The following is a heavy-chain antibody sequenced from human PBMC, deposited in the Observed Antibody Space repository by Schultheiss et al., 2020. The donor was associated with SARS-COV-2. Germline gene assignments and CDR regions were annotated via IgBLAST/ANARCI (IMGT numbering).Heavy chain of an antibody. CDR3: VKEGDEMGTS. J-gene: IGHJ4*02. Sequence: GGSLRISCAASGFTFRNYWMDWVRQAPGKGLQWVANIKQDGSVQHYVDSVRGRFIISRDNAKNSLDLQMNSLRVDDTAVYYCVKEGDEMGTSWGQGTLVTVSS. D-gene: IGHD5-24*01. CDR1: GFTFRNYW. CDR2: IKQDGSVQ. V-gene: IGHV3-7*03.